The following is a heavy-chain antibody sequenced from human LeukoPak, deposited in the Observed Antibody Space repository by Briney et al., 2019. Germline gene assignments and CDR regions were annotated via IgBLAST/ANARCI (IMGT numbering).Heavy chain of an antibody. V-gene: IGHV3-30*02. J-gene: IGHJ4*02. Sequence: PGGSLRLSCAASGFTFSSYGMHWVRQAPGKGLEWVAFIRYDGSNKYYADSVKGRFTISRDNSKNTLYLQMNSLRAEDTAVYYCAKTPARYYDFWSGLGWGQGTLVTVSS. D-gene: IGHD3-3*01. CDR2: IRYDGSNK. CDR3: AKTPARYYDFWSGLG. CDR1: GFTFSSYG.